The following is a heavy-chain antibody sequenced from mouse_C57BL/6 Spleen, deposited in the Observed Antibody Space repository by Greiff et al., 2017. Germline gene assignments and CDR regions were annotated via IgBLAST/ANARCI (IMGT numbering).Heavy chain of an antibody. CDR1: GYTFTSYW. D-gene: IGHD1-1*01. CDR3: ARRDYGSSYDY. CDR2: IDPSDSYT. J-gene: IGHJ2*01. Sequence: QVQLQQPGAELVRPGTSVKLSCKASGYTFTSYWMHWVKQRPGQGLEWIGVIDPSDSYTNFNQKFKGKATLTVDTSSSTAYMQLSSLTSEDFAVYYCARRDYGSSYDYWGQGTTLTVSS. V-gene: IGHV1-59*01.